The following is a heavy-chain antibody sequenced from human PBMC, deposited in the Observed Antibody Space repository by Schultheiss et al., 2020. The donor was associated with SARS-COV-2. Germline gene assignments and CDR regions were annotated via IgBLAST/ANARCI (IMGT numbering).Heavy chain of an antibody. J-gene: IGHJ4*02. CDR3: ASREGGPSGY. V-gene: IGHV3-64*04. CDR1: GFAFSHYG. Sequence: GESLKISCAASGFAFSHYGMHWVRQAPGKGLEYVSGISSNGGSTYYADSVKGRFTISRDNSKNTLYLQMNSLRAEDTAVYYCASREGGPSGYWGQGTLVTVSS. CDR2: ISSNGGST. D-gene: IGHD2-15*01.